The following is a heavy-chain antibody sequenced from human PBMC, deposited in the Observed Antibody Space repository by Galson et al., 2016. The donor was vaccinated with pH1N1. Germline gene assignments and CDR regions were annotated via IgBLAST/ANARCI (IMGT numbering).Heavy chain of an antibody. CDR3: AKRNTVVRVGPCFDY. D-gene: IGHD3-10*01. CDR2: IYGSGSNT. V-gene: IGHV3-23*01. CDR1: GFTFSSYA. J-gene: IGHJ4*02. Sequence: SLRLSCAASGFTFSSYAMSWVRQAPGKGLEWVSHIYGSGSNTYYADSVKGRFTIPRDNSKNTLNLQMNSLRAEDSAVYYCAKRNTVVRVGPCFDYWGQGTLVTVSS.